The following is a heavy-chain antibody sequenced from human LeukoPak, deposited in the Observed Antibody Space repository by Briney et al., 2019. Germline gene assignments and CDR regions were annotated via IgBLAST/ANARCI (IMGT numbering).Heavy chain of an antibody. CDR2: ISYDGSNK. CDR1: GFTFSSYG. J-gene: IGHJ3*02. D-gene: IGHD3-16*01. V-gene: IGHV3-30*18. CDR3: AKIPMGDAFDI. Sequence: PGGSLRLSCAASGFTFSSYGMHWVRQAPGKGLEWVAVISYDGSNKYYADSVKGRFTISRDNSKNTLYLQMNSLRAEDTAVYYCAKIPMGDAFDIWGQGTTVTVSS.